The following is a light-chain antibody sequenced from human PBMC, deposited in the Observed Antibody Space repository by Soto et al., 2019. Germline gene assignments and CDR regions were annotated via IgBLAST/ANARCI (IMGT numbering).Light chain of an antibody. J-gene: IGKJ1*01. V-gene: IGKV3-20*01. CDR2: GAS. Sequence: EIVLTQSPGTLSLSPGERATLSCRASQSVSSNYLAWYQQKPGQAPRLLIYGASSRATGISDKFSGSGSGTDFTLTISRLEPEDFAVYYCQQYDSSPWTFGQGTRWIS. CDR3: QQYDSSPWT. CDR1: QSVSSNY.